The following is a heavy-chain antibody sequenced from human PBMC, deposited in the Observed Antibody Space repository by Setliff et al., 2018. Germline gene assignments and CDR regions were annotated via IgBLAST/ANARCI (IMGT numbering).Heavy chain of an antibody. CDR3: ARDPVNGSPDAFDI. CDR2: VSGVNGNM. V-gene: IGHV1-3*01. Sequence: ASVKVSCKASGYSFTSYAMRWVRQAPGQRLEWMGWVSGVNGNMKNSQKFQGRVTITRDTSASTAYMELSSLTFEDTAVYYCARDPVNGSPDAFDIWGQGTMVTVSS. D-gene: IGHD2-2*03. CDR1: GYSFTSYA. J-gene: IGHJ3*02.